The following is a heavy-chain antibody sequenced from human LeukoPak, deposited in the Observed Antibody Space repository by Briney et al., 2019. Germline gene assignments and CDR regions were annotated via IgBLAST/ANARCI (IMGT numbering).Heavy chain of an antibody. Sequence: GGSLRLSCAASVTFSNAWMNWVRQAPGKGLEWVANIRQDGSEKYYVASVRGRFSISRDNAKNSLYLQMNSLRGEDTAVYYCARLADYDRSGYFDYWGQGTLVTVSS. D-gene: IGHD3-22*01. CDR3: ARLADYDRSGYFDY. V-gene: IGHV3-7*01. J-gene: IGHJ4*02. CDR2: IRQDGSEK. CDR1: VTFSNAW.